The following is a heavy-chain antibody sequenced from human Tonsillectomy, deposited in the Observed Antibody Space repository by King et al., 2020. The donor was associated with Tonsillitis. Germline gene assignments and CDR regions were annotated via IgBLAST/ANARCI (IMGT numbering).Heavy chain of an antibody. D-gene: IGHD6-19*01. CDR1: GFTFSSYS. V-gene: IGHV3-21*01. J-gene: IGHJ3*02. Sequence: VQLVESGGGLVKPGGSLRLSCAASGFTFSSYSMNWVRQAPGKGLEWVSSISSSSSYIYYADSVKGRFTISRDNAKNSLYLQMNSLRAEDTAVYYCARGPNSSGWYSGFDIWGQGTMVTVSS. CDR2: ISSSSSYI. CDR3: ARGPNSSGWYSGFDI.